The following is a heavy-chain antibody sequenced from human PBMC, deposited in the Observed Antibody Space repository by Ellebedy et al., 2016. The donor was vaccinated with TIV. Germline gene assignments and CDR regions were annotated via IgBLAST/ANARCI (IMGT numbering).Heavy chain of an antibody. J-gene: IGHJ4*02. CDR2: ISGSGTTT. CDR1: GFTFSNYA. D-gene: IGHD6-19*01. CDR3: VKERDGGWDY. Sequence: GESLKISCAASGFTFSNYAMGWVRQTPGKGLEWVSGISGSGTTTYFAGSMKGRFTISRDNSKDTLYVQMNSLRAEDTALYYCVKERDGGWDYWGQGTLVTVSS. V-gene: IGHV3-23*01.